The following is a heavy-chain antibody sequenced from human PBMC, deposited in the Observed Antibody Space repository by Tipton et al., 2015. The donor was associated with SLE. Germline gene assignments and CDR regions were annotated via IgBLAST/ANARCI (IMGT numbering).Heavy chain of an antibody. D-gene: IGHD5-12*01. CDR1: GFTLSDRY. V-gene: IGHV3-72*01. CDR3: ARRGVATLAGVRAMDV. J-gene: IGHJ6*02. CDR2: SRDKPNNYGT. Sequence: SLRLSCAASGFTLSDRYMDWVRQAPGKGLEWVGRSRDKPNNYGTTYAASVKGRFTISRDDSSNSVYLQMNSLRAEDTAVYYCARRGVATLAGVRAMDVWGPGTTVTVS.